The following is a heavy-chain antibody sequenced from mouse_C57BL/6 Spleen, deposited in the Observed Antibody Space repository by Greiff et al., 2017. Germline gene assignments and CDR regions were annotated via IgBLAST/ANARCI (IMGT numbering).Heavy chain of an antibody. CDR2: ISYSGST. Sequence: EVQLVASGPGLAKPSQTLSLTCSVTGYSITSDYCNWIRKFPGNKLEYMGYISYSGSTSYHPSLKSRISITRDTPKPQYYLQLYSVTTEDTAEYYCARKTGGYFDYWGKGTTLTVSS. CDR1: GYSITSDY. D-gene: IGHD4-1*01. J-gene: IGHJ2*01. V-gene: IGHV3-8*01. CDR3: ARKTGGYFDY.